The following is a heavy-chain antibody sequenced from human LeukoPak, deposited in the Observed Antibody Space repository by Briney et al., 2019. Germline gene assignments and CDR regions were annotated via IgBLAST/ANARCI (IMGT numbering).Heavy chain of an antibody. Sequence: GGSLRLSCAASGFTFTSYAMHWVRQAPGKGLEWVAVISYDGSNKFYADSLKGRFTISRDNSKNTLYLQMDSLRAEDTAVYYCVREGCSSTSCCAYTGYSSSWYYDYWGQGTLVTVSS. J-gene: IGHJ4*02. CDR1: GFTFTSYA. CDR3: VREGCSSTSCCAYTGYSSSWYYDY. D-gene: IGHD2-2*01. CDR2: ISYDGSNK. V-gene: IGHV3-30-3*01.